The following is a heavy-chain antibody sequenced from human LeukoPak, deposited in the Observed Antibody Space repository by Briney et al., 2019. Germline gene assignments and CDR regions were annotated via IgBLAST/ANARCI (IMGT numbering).Heavy chain of an antibody. CDR3: ARGGYYYGSGSLNWFDP. CDR2: IYYSGST. CDR1: GGSISSYY. J-gene: IGHJ5*02. V-gene: IGHV4-59*01. D-gene: IGHD3-10*01. Sequence: SETLSLTCTGSGGSISSYYWSWIRQPPGKGLEWIGYIYYSGSTNYNPSLKSRVTISVDTSKNQFSLKLSSVTAADTAVYYCARGGYYYGSGSLNWFDPWGQGTLVTVSS.